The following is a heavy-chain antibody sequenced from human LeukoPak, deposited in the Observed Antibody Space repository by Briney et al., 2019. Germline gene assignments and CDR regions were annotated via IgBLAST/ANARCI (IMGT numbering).Heavy chain of an antibody. D-gene: IGHD3-3*01. V-gene: IGHV3-7*01. CDR3: ATDRGWRTSGYYLYYFEY. Sequence: GGSLRLSCAASGFTFSTYFMSWVRQAPGKGLEWVASIKHDGSEKYYVDSVRGRFTISRDNTKNSLYLQMSSLRAEDTAVYYCATDRGWRTSGYYLYYFEYWGQGTLVTFSS. J-gene: IGHJ4*02. CDR1: GFTFSTYF. CDR2: IKHDGSEK.